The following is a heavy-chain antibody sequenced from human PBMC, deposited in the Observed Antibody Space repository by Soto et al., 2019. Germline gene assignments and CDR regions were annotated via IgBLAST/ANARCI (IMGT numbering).Heavy chain of an antibody. Sequence: LQLQESGSGLVKPSQTLSLTCAVSGGSISSGGYSWSWIRQPPGKGLEWIGYIYHSGSTYYNPSLKSRVTISVDRSKNQFSLKLSSVTAADTAVYYCARGHYDFWSGYSPQTNWFDPWGQGTLVTVSS. CDR1: GGSISSGGYS. V-gene: IGHV4-30-2*01. D-gene: IGHD3-3*01. CDR3: ARGHYDFWSGYSPQTNWFDP. J-gene: IGHJ5*02. CDR2: IYHSGST.